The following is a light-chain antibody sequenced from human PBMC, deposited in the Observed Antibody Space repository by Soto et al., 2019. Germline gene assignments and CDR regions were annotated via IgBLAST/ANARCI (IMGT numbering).Light chain of an antibody. J-gene: IGKJ1*01. V-gene: IGKV3-20*01. CDR2: GAS. Sequence: EIVLTQSPGTLSLSPGERATLSCRASQSVSNNYLAWYQQKPGHAPSLLIYGASNWATGIPDRLSGSGSGTDFTLTISRLEPEDSAVYYCQQYGSSGTFGQGTKVDIK. CDR1: QSVSNNY. CDR3: QQYGSSGT.